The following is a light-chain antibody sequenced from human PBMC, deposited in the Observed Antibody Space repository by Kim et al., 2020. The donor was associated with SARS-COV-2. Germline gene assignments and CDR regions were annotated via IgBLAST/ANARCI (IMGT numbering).Light chain of an antibody. V-gene: IGKV1-5*03. CDR2: RAS. Sequence: GDRVTITCRASQSISISLAWYQQKPGKAPKLLIYRASTLQSGVPSRFSASGSGTEFTLTISSLQPDDFATYYCQQFSGYPYTFGPGTKLEI. CDR3: QQFSGYPYT. CDR1: QSISIS. J-gene: IGKJ2*01.